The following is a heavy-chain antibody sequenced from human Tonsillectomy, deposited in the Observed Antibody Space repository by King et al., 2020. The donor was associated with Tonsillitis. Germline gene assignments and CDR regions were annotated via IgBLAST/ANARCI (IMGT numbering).Heavy chain of an antibody. CDR3: ARGQITARPRSFYYYYMDV. D-gene: IGHD6-6*01. CDR2: INHSGST. Sequence: VQLPQWGAGLLKPSETLSLTCAVYGGSFSGYYWSWIRQTPGKGLEWIGEINHSGSTNYNPSLKSRATISVDTAKNQSSLKLRSVTAADTAAFYCARGQITARPRSFYYYYMDVWGKGTTVTVSS. V-gene: IGHV4-34*01. CDR1: GGSFSGYY. J-gene: IGHJ6*03.